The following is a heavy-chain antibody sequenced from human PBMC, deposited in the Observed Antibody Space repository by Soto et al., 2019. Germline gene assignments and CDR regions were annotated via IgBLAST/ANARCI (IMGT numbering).Heavy chain of an antibody. J-gene: IGHJ3*02. Sequence: SETLSLTCTVSGGSISSSSYYWGWIRQPPVKGLEWIGSIYYSGSTYYNPSLKSRVTISVDTSKNQFSLKLSSVTAADTAVYYCARQTSYDYIWGSYRYTGDAFDIWGQGTMVTVSS. CDR3: ARQTSYDYIWGSYRYTGDAFDI. V-gene: IGHV4-39*01. D-gene: IGHD3-16*02. CDR2: IYYSGST. CDR1: GGSISSSSYY.